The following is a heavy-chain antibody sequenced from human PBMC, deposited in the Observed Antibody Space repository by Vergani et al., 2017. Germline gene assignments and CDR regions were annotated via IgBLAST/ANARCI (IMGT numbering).Heavy chain of an antibody. Sequence: QVQLVQSGAEVKKPGASVKVSCKASGYTFTSYGISWVRQAPGQGLEWMGWISAYNGNTNYAQRLQGRVTMTTDTSTSTASMERRSLRADDTAVYYCARVTDGSGLVGAFDIWGQGTMVTVSS. D-gene: IGHD6-19*01. CDR1: GYTFTSYG. CDR2: ISAYNGNT. J-gene: IGHJ3*02. V-gene: IGHV1-18*04. CDR3: ARVTDGSGLVGAFDI.